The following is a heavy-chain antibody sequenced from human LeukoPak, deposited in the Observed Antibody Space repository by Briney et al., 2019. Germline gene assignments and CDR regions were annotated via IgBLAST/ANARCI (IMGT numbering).Heavy chain of an antibody. V-gene: IGHV3-30*04. CDR3: AVPSSYSSSWYFDC. Sequence: GGSLRLSCAASGFTFSSYAMHWVRQAPGKGLEWVAVISYDGSNRYYADSVKGRFTISRDNSKNTLYLQMNSLRAEDTAVYYCAVPSSYSSSWYFDCWGQGTLVTVSS. D-gene: IGHD6-13*01. CDR1: GFTFSSYA. J-gene: IGHJ4*02. CDR2: ISYDGSNR.